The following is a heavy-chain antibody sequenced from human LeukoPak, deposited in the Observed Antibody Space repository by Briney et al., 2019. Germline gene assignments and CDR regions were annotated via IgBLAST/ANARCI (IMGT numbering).Heavy chain of an antibody. CDR1: GGXFSGYY. J-gene: IGHJ4*02. CDR2: INHSGST. D-gene: IGHD1-7*01. Sequence: PSETLSLTCAVYGGXFSGYYCSWIRQPPGKGLEWIGEINHSGSTNYNPSLQSRVTISVDTSKNQFSLKLSSVTAADTAVSYCARVPGWNYYYFDYWGQGTLVTVSS. V-gene: IGHV4-34*01. CDR3: ARVPGWNYYYFDY.